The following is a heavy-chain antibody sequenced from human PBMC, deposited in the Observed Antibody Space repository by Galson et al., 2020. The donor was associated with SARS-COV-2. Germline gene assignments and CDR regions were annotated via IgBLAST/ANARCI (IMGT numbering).Heavy chain of an antibody. CDR1: GFTFSNAW. J-gene: IGHJ4*02. CDR2: IKSKADGGTS. D-gene: IGHD1-26*01. CDR3: AHIPPWWERGEKDY. V-gene: IGHV3-15*01. Sequence: GESLKISCTASGFTFSNAWMSWVRQAPGKGLEWVGRIKSKADGGTSDYAAPVKRRFTISRDDSKKTLYLHMNSLKPEDTAVYYCAHIPPWWERGEKDYWGQGTLVTVSS.